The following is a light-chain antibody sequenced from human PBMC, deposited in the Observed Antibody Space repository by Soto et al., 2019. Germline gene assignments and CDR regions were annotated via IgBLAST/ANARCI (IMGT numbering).Light chain of an antibody. CDR3: QQYNNWPPWT. J-gene: IGKJ1*01. CDR2: GAS. CDR1: QSVSSN. V-gene: IGKV3-15*01. Sequence: EIVMTQSPATLSVSPGERATLSCGASQSVSSNLAWYQQKPGQAPRLLIYGASTRATGIPARSSGSGSGTEFTLTISSLQSEDFAVYFCQQYNNWPPWTFGQGTKVEI.